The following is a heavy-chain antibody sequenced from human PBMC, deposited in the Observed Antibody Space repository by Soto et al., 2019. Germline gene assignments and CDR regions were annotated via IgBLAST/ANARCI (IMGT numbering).Heavy chain of an antibody. D-gene: IGHD3-22*01. CDR2: IIPIFGTA. CDR1: GGIFSSYA. Sequence: QEQLVQSGAEVKNPGSSVKVSCKASGGIFSSYAISWVRQAPGQGLEWMGGIIPIFGTANNAQKSQGTVPITADESTNPAYMDLRSLKSEYTAIYYCARGGSGYVWFNEFWGQRTLVTVAS. V-gene: IGHV1-69*01. J-gene: IGHJ4*02. CDR3: ARGGSGYVWFNEF.